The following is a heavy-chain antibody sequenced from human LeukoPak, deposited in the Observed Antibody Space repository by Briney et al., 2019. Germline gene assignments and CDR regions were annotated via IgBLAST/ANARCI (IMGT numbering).Heavy chain of an antibody. J-gene: IGHJ4*02. V-gene: IGHV3-30*02. CDR1: GFTFSSYG. D-gene: IGHD2-21*02. CDR3: AKIPPGVTPGY. Sequence: GGSLRLSCAASGFTFSSYGMHWVGQAPGKGLEWVAFIRYDGSNKYYADSVKGRFTISRDNSKNTLYLQMNRLRAEDTAVYYCAKIPPGVTPGYWGQGTLVTVSS. CDR2: IRYDGSNK.